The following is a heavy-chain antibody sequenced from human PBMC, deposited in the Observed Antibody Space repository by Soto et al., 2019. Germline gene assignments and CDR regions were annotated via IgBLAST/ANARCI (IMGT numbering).Heavy chain of an antibody. CDR3: EVVPAPMIGYYYYMDV. Sequence: SETLSLTCTVSGGSISSSSYYWGWIRQPPGKGLEWIGSIYYSGSTYYNPSLKSRVTISVDTSKNQFSLKLSAVTAADTAVYYCEVVPAPMIGYYYYMDVGGKGTTVTVPS. V-gene: IGHV4-39*01. CDR2: IYYSGST. J-gene: IGHJ6*03. CDR1: GGSISSSSYY. D-gene: IGHD2-2*01.